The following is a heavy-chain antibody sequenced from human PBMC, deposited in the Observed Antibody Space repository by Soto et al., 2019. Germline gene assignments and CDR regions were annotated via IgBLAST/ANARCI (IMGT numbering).Heavy chain of an antibody. J-gene: IGHJ4*02. CDR3: RVTGVSEVDY. CDR1: GYAFSGFY. V-gene: IGHV1-2*02. D-gene: IGHD2-8*01. CDR2: IYPDSGGT. Sequence: QVQLVQSGAEVKKPGASVKVSCRTSGYAFSGFYIHWVRQAPGQGLESMGWIYPDSGGTDYAQKFQGRVTMTRDTSISTAYMELSRLRSDDTAVYYCRVTGVSEVDYWGQGTLVTVSS.